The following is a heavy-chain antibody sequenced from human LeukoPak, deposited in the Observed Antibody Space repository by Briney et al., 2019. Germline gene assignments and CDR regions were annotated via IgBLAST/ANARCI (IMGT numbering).Heavy chain of an antibody. J-gene: IGHJ4*02. CDR2: IYPDDSNT. CDR3: ARLNYYDSSGYSRIMHFDY. Sequence: GESLKISRKGSGYSFASYWIGWVRQMPGKGLECMGIIYPDDSNTRYSPSFQGQVTISADKSINTAYLQWSSLRASDTAMYYCARLNYYDSSGYSRIMHFDYWGQGTLVTVSS. CDR1: GYSFASYW. V-gene: IGHV5-51*01. D-gene: IGHD3-22*01.